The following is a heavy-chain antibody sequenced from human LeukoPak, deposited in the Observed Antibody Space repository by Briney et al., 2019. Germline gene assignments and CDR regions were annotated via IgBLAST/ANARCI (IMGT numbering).Heavy chain of an antibody. J-gene: IGHJ4*02. Sequence: PGGSLRLSCAASGFTFSDYYMSWLRQAPGKGLEWVSYISSSGSTIYYADSVKGRFTISRDNAKNSLYLQMNSLRAEDTAVYYCARAPPRYYDFWSGYDDYWGQGTLVTVSS. CDR1: GFTFSDYY. V-gene: IGHV3-11*04. D-gene: IGHD3-3*01. CDR2: ISSSGSTI. CDR3: ARAPPRYYDFWSGYDDY.